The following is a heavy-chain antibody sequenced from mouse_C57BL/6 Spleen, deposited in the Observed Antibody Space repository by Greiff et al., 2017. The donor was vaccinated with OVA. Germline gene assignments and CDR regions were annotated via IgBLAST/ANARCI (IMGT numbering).Heavy chain of an antibody. J-gene: IGHJ3*01. Sequence: VQLQQPGAELVMPGASVKLSCKASGYTFTSYWMHWVKQRPGQGLEWIGEIDPSDSYTNYNQKFKGKSTLTVDKSSSTAYMQLSSLTSEDSAVYYCARRDYDEDWFAYWGQGTLVTVSA. CDR1: GYTFTSYW. CDR2: IDPSDSYT. D-gene: IGHD2-4*01. V-gene: IGHV1-69*01. CDR3: ARRDYDEDWFAY.